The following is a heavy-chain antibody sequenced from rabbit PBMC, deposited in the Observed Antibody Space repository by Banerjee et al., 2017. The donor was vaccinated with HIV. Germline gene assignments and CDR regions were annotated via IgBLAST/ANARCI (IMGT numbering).Heavy chain of an antibody. CDR1: GFDFSSYY. J-gene: IGHJ4*01. Sequence: QLKESGGGLVQPGGSLKLSCKASGFDFSSYYMSWVRQAPGKGLEWIGYIDPIFGGTYYASWVNGRFTISSHNAQNTLYLQLNSLTAADTATYFCARAYAGYGGYGYGTVEYFNLWGPGTLVTVS. D-gene: IGHD6-1*01. CDR3: ARAYAGYGGYGYGTVEYFNL. V-gene: IGHV1S7*01. CDR2: IDPIFGGT.